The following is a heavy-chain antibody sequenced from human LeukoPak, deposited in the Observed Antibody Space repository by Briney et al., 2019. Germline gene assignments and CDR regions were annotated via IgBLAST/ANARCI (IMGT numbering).Heavy chain of an antibody. D-gene: IGHD3-10*01. J-gene: IGHJ4*02. V-gene: IGHV3-15*01. Sequence: GGSLRLSCGASGFSFSGAWMSWVRQAPGKGLEWVGLIKSNSEGATTDSGAPVKGRFTISRDDSKNTLFLQMNRLRTEDTAVYYCTTVQFARTMCLDYWGEGALVTVSS. CDR1: GFSFSGAW. CDR2: IKSNSEGATT. CDR3: TTVQFARTMCLDY.